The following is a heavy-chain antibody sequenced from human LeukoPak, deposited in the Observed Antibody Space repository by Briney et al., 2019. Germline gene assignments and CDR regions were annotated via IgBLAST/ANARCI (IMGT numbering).Heavy chain of an antibody. CDR3: ARWGTGGNSEKLDH. D-gene: IGHD3-16*01. CDR2: MNPNSGNT. Sequence: ASVKVSCKASGYTFSNNDMNWVRQAPGQGLEWMGWMNPNSGNTGYVEKFQGRVTMTRNLSISTAYMELSSLRSEDTAVYYCARWGTGGNSEKLDHLGQGTLVTVSS. V-gene: IGHV1-8*01. J-gene: IGHJ4*02. CDR1: GYTFSNND.